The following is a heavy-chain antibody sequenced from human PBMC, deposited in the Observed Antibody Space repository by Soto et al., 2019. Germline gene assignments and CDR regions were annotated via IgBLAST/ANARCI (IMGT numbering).Heavy chain of an antibody. Sequence: GASVKVSCKASGGTFGSYTISWVRQAPGQGLEWMGRIIPILGIANYAQKFQGRVTITADKSTSTAYLELSSLRSEDTAVYYCARHCRFLEWSGPYYYMDVCGKGTTVTVSS. CDR1: GGTFGSYT. J-gene: IGHJ6*03. V-gene: IGHV1-69*02. CDR2: IIPILGIA. D-gene: IGHD3-3*01. CDR3: ARHCRFLEWSGPYYYMDV.